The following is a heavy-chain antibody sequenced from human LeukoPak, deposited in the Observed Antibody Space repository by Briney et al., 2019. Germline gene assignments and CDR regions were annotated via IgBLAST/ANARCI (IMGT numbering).Heavy chain of an antibody. D-gene: IGHD2-21*01. CDR1: GGSISSGGYY. V-gene: IGHV4-30-2*01. Sequence: PSETLSLTCTVSGGSISSGGYYWSWIRQPPGKGLEWIGYIYHSGSTYYNPSLKSRVTISVDRSKNQFSLKLSSATAADTAVYYCARRPKYCGGDCYYFDYWGQGTLVTVSS. CDR3: ARRPKYCGGDCYYFDY. CDR2: IYHSGST. J-gene: IGHJ4*02.